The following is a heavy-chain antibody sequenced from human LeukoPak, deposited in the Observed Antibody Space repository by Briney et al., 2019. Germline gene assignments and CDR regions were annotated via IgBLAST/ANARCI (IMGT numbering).Heavy chain of an antibody. CDR1: GYTFTGYY. CDR2: INPNSGGT. Sequence: ASVKVSCKASGYTFTGYYMHWVRQAPGQGLKWMGWINPNSGGTNYAQKFQGRVTMTRDTSISTAYMELSRLRSDDTAVYYCATDSGIAVAHGGDYWGQGTLVTVSS. D-gene: IGHD6-19*01. CDR3: ATDSGIAVAHGGDY. J-gene: IGHJ4*02. V-gene: IGHV1-2*02.